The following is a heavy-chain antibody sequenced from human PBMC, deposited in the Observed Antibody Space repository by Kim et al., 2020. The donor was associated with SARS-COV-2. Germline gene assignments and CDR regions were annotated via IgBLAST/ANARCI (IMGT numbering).Heavy chain of an antibody. CDR3: VRGYSNTVYYLYHLEN. D-gene: IGHD3-9*01. V-gene: IGHV3-72*01. J-gene: IGHJ4*02. Sequence: GGSLRLSCAVSGFDFDDYYIDWFRQAPGKGLEWVGRSRNKANSYSTEYAASVKGRFTLSRDHSNNSVHLEMKSLKIEDTAVYHCVRGYSNTVYYLYHLENWGQGTLVTVSS. CDR2: SRNKANSYST. CDR1: GFDFDDYY.